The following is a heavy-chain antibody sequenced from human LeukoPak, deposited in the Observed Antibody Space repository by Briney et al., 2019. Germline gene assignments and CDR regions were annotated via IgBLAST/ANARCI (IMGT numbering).Heavy chain of an antibody. D-gene: IGHD3-10*02. CDR2: ISSSGGTR. Sequence: GGSLRLSCAASGFTFSSYELNWVRQAPGKGLEWLSYISSSGGTRYYADSVKGRFTISRDNAKNSLYLQMNSLRAEDTAVYYCAELGITMIGGVWGKATTVTISS. J-gene: IGHJ6*04. CDR1: GFTFSSYE. V-gene: IGHV3-48*03. CDR3: AELGITMIGGV.